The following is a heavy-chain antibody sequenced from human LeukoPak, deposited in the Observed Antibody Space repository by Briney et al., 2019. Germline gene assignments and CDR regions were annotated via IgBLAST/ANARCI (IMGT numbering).Heavy chain of an antibody. Sequence: PSETLSLTCTVSGASISSTSYYWAWIRQPPGKGLEWIGSIYYSGSTYDNPSLKSRVTVSIDTPRNQFSLKLNSVTAADTAVYYCARLLPDRRGYYYFDQWGQGTLVTVSS. CDR2: IYYSGST. CDR3: ARLLPDRRGYYYFDQ. J-gene: IGHJ4*02. V-gene: IGHV4-39*01. CDR1: GASISSTSYY. D-gene: IGHD3-22*01.